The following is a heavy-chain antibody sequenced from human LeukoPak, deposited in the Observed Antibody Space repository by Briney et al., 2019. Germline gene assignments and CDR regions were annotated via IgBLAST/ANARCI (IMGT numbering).Heavy chain of an antibody. CDR1: GSTFSTYS. Sequence: GGSLRLSCAASGSTFSTYSMNWVRQAPGKGLEWVSSIDRSSSYIYHADSVKGRFTISRDNAKNSLYLQMNSLRAEDTAVYYCARDLLGETGFWGQGTLVTVSS. CDR3: ARDLLGETGF. D-gene: IGHD3-10*01. V-gene: IGHV3-21*01. CDR2: IDRSSSYI. J-gene: IGHJ4*02.